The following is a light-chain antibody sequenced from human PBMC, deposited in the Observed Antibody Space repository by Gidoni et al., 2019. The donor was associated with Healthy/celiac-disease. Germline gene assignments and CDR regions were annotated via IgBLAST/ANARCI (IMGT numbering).Light chain of an antibody. CDR1: QSVLYSSNNKNY. CDR3: QQDYSTPLT. J-gene: IGKJ4*01. CDR2: WAS. V-gene: IGKV4-1*01. Sequence: DIVMTQSPDSLAVSLGERATINCKSSQSVLYSSNNKNYLAWYQQKPGQPPKLLIYWASTRESGVPDRFSGSGSGTDFTPTISSLQAEDVAVYYCQQDYSTPLTFGGGTKVEIK.